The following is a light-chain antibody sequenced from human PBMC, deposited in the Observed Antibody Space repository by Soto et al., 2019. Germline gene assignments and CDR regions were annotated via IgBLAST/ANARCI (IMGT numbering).Light chain of an antibody. J-gene: IGKJ5*01. CDR1: QTVHNN. Sequence: EVVMTQSPATLSVSPGETVTLSCRASQTVHNNYVAWYQQRPGQTPRLIIYGISARATGIPARFSGSGSGTDFTLTINGLQSEDFAVYYYQQYTNWPITFGQGTRLEIK. CDR2: GIS. CDR3: QQYTNWPIT. V-gene: IGKV3-15*01.